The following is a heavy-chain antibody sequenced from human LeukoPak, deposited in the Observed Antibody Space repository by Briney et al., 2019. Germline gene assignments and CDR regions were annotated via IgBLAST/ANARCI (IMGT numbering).Heavy chain of an antibody. V-gene: IGHV4-4*02. D-gene: IGHD3-16*02. CDR1: GGSISSSNW. CDR2: IYHSGST. J-gene: IGHJ4*02. CDR3: ARGGYVWGSYRPEYYFDY. Sequence: PSETLSLTCAVSGGSISSSNWWSWVRQPPGKGLEWIGEIYHSGSTNYNPSLKSRVTISVDTSKNQFSLKLSSVTAADTAVYYCARGGYVWGSYRPEYYFDYWGQGTLVTVSS.